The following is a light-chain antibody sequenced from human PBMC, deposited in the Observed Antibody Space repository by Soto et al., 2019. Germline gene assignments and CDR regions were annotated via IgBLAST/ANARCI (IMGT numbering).Light chain of an antibody. CDR1: GSSIRTNT. J-gene: IGLJ2*01. Sequence: QSVLTQPPSASGTPGQWVTISCSGSGSSIRTNTVNWYRQLPGTAPKLLIYGDNPRPSGVPDRFSGSKSGTSASLAISGLQAEDEADYYCAAWDGSLNNVLFGGGTKLTVL. CDR2: GDN. V-gene: IGLV1-44*01. CDR3: AAWDGSLNNVL.